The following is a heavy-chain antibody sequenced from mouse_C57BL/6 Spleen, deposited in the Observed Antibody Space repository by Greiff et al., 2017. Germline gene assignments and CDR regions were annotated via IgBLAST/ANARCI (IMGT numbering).Heavy chain of an antibody. CDR1: GFTFSNYW. CDR3: TGDYYGTGPWV. J-gene: IGHJ1*03. D-gene: IGHD1-1*01. V-gene: IGHV6-3*01. CDR2: IRLKSDNYAT. Sequence: EVMLVESGGGLVQPGGSMKLSCVASGFTFSNYWMHWVRQSPEKGLEWVAQIRLKSDNYATPYAESVKGRFPTSRDDTKNSVYLQMNNLRAEDTGMYYCTGDYYGTGPWVWGTGTTVTVSA.